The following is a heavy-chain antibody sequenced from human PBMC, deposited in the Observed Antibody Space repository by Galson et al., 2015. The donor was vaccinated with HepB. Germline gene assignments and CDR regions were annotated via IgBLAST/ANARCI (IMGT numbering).Heavy chain of an antibody. V-gene: IGHV1-18*01. D-gene: IGHD3-22*01. Sequence: SVKVSCKASGYTFTSYGISWVRQAPGQGLEWMGWISAYNGNTNYAQKLQGRVTMTTDTSTSTAYMELRSLRSDDTAVYYCARGDMDYDSSGYGTIDYWGQGTLVTVSS. J-gene: IGHJ4*02. CDR2: ISAYNGNT. CDR3: ARGDMDYDSSGYGTIDY. CDR1: GYTFTSYG.